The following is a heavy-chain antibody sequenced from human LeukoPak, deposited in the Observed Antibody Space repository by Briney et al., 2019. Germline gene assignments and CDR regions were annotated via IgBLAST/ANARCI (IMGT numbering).Heavy chain of an antibody. CDR1: GYTFTSYY. CDR2: INPSGGST. D-gene: IGHD5-18*01. V-gene: IGHV1-46*01. Sequence: GASVKVSCKASGYTFTSYYMHWVRQAPGQGLEWMGIINPSGGSTTYAQKFQGRVTMTRDTSTSTAHMELRSLRSEDTAVYYCARERSRGYSYEHDYWGQGTLVTVSS. CDR3: ARERSRGYSYEHDY. J-gene: IGHJ4*02.